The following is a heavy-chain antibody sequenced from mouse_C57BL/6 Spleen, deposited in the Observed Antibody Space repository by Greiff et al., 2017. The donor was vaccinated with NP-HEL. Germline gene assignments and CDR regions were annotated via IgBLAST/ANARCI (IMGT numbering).Heavy chain of an antibody. CDR2: IYPGDGDT. V-gene: IGHV1-82*01. Sequence: QVQLQQSGPELVKPGASVKISCKASGYAFSSSWMNWVKQRPGKGLEWIGRIYPGDGDTNYNGKFKGKATLTADKSSSTAYMQRSSLTSEDSAVYFCARSRFAMDYWGQGTSVTVSS. J-gene: IGHJ4*01. CDR1: GYAFSSSW. CDR3: ARSRFAMDY.